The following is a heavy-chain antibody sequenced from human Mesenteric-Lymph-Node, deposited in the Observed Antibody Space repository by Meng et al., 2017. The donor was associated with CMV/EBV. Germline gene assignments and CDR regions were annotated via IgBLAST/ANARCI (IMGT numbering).Heavy chain of an antibody. Sequence: SETLSLTCTVSGGSVGSYYWSWIRQPPGKGLEWIGYIYYSGGTNYNPSLKGRVTFSADTSKNQFSLNLSSVTAADTAVYYCVRATAEYFQHWGQGTLVTVSS. CDR3: VRATAEYFQH. D-gene: IGHD4-11*01. CDR2: IYYSGGT. CDR1: GGSVGSYY. V-gene: IGHV4-59*02. J-gene: IGHJ1*01.